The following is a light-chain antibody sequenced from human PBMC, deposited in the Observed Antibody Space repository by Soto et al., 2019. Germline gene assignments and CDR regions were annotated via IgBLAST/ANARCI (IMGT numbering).Light chain of an antibody. CDR1: QSIRSW. J-gene: IGKJ4*01. Sequence: DIQMTQSPSTLSTSVGDRVTITCRASQSIRSWLAWYQQKPGNAPKLLIYEASGLESGVPSRFSGSGSGTEFTLTISSLQPDDFATYYCQQYDSYPLTFGGGTKVDIK. CDR3: QQYDSYPLT. V-gene: IGKV1-5*03. CDR2: EAS.